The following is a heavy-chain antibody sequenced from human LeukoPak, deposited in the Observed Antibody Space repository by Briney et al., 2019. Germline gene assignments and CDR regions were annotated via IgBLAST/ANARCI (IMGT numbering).Heavy chain of an antibody. CDR2: GFYSGSA. Sequence: SETLSLTCTVSGGSISGNSYYWAWVRQPPGKGLEWVGSGFYSGSAYSNPSLKSRVTISVDTSRNQFSLNLSSVTAADTAVYYCARLRGAMTPVTSDFDYWGQGTLVTVSS. CDR1: GGSISGNSYY. D-gene: IGHD4-17*01. J-gene: IGHJ4*02. CDR3: ARLRGAMTPVTSDFDY. V-gene: IGHV4-39*01.